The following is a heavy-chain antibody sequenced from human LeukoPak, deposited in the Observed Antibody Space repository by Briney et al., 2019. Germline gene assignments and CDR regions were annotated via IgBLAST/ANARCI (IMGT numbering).Heavy chain of an antibody. D-gene: IGHD1-26*01. CDR3: ARFASGSYYGLDY. J-gene: IGHJ4*02. CDR1: GFTFSSHS. Sequence: GGSLRLSCAASGFTFSSHSMNWVRQAPGKGLEWVSSISSSSSYIYYADSVKGRFTISRDNAKNSLYLQMNSLRAEDTAVYYCARFASGSYYGLDYWGQGTLVTVSS. CDR2: ISSSSSYI. V-gene: IGHV3-21*01.